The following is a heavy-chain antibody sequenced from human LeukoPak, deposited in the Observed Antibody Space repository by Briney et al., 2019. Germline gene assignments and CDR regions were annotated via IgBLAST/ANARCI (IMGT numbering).Heavy chain of an antibody. CDR3: ARVTGTTPFDY. CDR2: ISHSGST. Sequence: SGTLSLTCTVSGDSISSSNWWSWVRQPPGKGLEWIGEISHSGSTNSNPSLESRVTMSVDKSKNQFSLRLTSVTAADTAVYFCARVTGTTPFDYWGQGTLVSVSS. CDR1: GDSISSSNW. J-gene: IGHJ4*02. D-gene: IGHD1-1*01. V-gene: IGHV4-4*02.